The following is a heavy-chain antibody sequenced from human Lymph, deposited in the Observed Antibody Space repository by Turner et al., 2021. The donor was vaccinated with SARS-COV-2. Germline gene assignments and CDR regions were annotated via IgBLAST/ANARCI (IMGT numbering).Heavy chain of an antibody. V-gene: IGHV5-51*01. CDR1: GYSFPTYW. CDR2: IYPGDSDT. Sequence: EVQLVQSGAEVKKPGESLKISCKASGYSFPTYWIGWVRQMPGKGLEWMGIIYPGDSDTRYSPSFQSQVTISADKSISTAYLQWSSLKASDTAMYYCARLPIARGYSGYDFYYFDYWGQGTLVTVSS. D-gene: IGHD5-12*01. J-gene: IGHJ4*02. CDR3: ARLPIARGYSGYDFYYFDY.